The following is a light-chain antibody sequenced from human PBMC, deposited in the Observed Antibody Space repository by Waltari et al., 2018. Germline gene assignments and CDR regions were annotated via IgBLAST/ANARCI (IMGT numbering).Light chain of an antibody. V-gene: IGKV3-15*01. CDR2: GAS. J-gene: IGKJ2*01. CDR1: QSVSSN. CDR3: QQYNNWPYT. Sequence: EIVMTQSPATLSVSPGETATLSCMSSQSVSSNLAWYQQKPGQAPRLLTYGASTRATGIPARFSGSGSGTEFTLTISSLQSEDVAVYYCQQYNNWPYTFGQGTKLEIK.